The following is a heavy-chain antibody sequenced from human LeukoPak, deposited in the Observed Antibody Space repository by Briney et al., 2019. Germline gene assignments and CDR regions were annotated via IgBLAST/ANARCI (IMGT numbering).Heavy chain of an antibody. J-gene: IGHJ4*02. CDR1: GFTFSSYG. V-gene: IGHV3-30*18. Sequence: GGSLRLSCAASGFTFSSYGMHWVRQAPGKGLEWVAVISYDGSNKYYADSVRGRFTISRDNSKNTLYLQMNSLRAEDTAVYYCAKDAIFGVGGQGTLVTVSS. D-gene: IGHD3-3*01. CDR2: ISYDGSNK. CDR3: AKDAIFGV.